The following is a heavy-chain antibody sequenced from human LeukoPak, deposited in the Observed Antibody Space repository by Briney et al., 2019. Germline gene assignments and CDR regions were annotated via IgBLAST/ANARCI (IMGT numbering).Heavy chain of an antibody. V-gene: IGHV1-69*13. CDR3: ARENLRGFSSGYFYEGHAFDI. CDR2: IIPIFGTA. J-gene: IGHJ3*02. Sequence: SVKVSCKASGGTFSSYAISWVRQAPGQGLEWMGGIIPIFGTANYAQKFQGRVTITADESTSTAYMELSSLRSEDTAAYYCARENLRGFSSGYFYEGHAFDIWGQGTMVTVSS. D-gene: IGHD3-22*01. CDR1: GGTFSSYA.